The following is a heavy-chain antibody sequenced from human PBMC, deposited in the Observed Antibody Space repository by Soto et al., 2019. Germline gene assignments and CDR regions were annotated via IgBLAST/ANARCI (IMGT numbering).Heavy chain of an antibody. CDR2: IYYSGST. CDR3: ASSYSSSWYQSYYYGMDV. V-gene: IGHV4-39*01. Sequence: SETLSLTCTVSGGSISSSSYYWGWIRQPPGKGLEWIGSIYYSGSTYYNPSLKSRLTISVDTSKNQFSLKLSSVTAADTAVYYCASSYSSSWYQSYYYGMDVWGQGTTVTVSS. D-gene: IGHD6-13*01. J-gene: IGHJ6*02. CDR1: GGSISSSSYY.